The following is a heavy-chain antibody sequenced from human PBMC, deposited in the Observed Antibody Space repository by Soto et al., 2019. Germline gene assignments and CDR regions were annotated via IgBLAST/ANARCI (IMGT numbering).Heavy chain of an antibody. V-gene: IGHV3-15*07. CDR1: GFTFSNAW. D-gene: IGHD3-10*01. J-gene: IGHJ6*02. Sequence: GGSLRLSCAASGFTFSNAWMNWVRQAPGKGLEWVGRIKSKTDGGTTDYAAPVKGRFTISRDDSKNTLYLQMNSLKTEDTAVYYCTTDYGSGSYYNVVGGYYYGMDVWGQGTTVTVSS. CDR2: IKSKTDGGTT. CDR3: TTDYGSGSYYNVVGGYYYGMDV.